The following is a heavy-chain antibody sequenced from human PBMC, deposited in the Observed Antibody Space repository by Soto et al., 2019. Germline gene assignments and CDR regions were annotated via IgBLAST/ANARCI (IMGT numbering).Heavy chain of an antibody. CDR3: AKDLLDSSARYDAFDV. J-gene: IGHJ3*01. Sequence: GGSLRLSCAASGFTFSSYAMSWVRQAPGKGLEWVSTISGSGGSTYYAGSVKGRFTISRDNSKNTLHLQMNSLRAEDTAVYYCAKDLLDSSARYDAFDVWGQGTMVTVS. CDR1: GFTFSSYA. D-gene: IGHD6-19*01. CDR2: ISGSGGST. V-gene: IGHV3-23*01.